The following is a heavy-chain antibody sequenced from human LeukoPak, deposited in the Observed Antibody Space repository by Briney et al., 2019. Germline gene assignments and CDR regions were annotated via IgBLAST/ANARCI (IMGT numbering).Heavy chain of an antibody. J-gene: IGHJ4*02. Sequence: SETLSLTCAVSGGSISSGGYSWSWIRQPPGKGLEWIGYIYHSGSTYYNPSLKSRVTISVDRSKNQFSLKLSSVTAADTAVYYCARDRKGGYGSGPFDYWGQGTLVTVSS. V-gene: IGHV4-30-2*01. D-gene: IGHD3-10*01. CDR2: IYHSGST. CDR3: ARDRKGGYGSGPFDY. CDR1: GGSISSGGYS.